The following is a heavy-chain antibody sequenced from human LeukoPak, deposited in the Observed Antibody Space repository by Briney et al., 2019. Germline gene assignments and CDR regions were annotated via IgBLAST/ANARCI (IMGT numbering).Heavy chain of an antibody. CDR1: GFTFNSYS. J-gene: IGHJ6*02. CDR2: LSSIGSYI. CDR3: ARVMGSGSYYHYHYAMDV. V-gene: IGHV3-21*01. Sequence: GGSLRLSCAASGFTFNSYSVNWLRQAPGKGLEWVSSLSSIGSYIYYADSVKGRFTISRDNAKNSLSLQMNSLRAEDTAVYYCARVMGSGSYYHYHYAMDVWGQGTTVTVSS. D-gene: IGHD3-10*01.